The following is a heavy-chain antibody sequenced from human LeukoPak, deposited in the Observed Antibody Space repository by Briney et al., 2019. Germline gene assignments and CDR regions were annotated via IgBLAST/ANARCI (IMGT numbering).Heavy chain of an antibody. J-gene: IGHJ4*02. CDR1: GYTFTGYY. Sequence: ASVKVSCKASGYTFTGYYMHWVRQAPGQGLEWMGWINPNSGGTNYAQKFQGRVTMTRDTYISTAYMELSRLRSDDTAVYYCARDRYSVVAGNFDYWGQGTLVTVSS. CDR3: ARDRYSVVAGNFDY. D-gene: IGHD6-19*01. CDR2: INPNSGGT. V-gene: IGHV1-2*02.